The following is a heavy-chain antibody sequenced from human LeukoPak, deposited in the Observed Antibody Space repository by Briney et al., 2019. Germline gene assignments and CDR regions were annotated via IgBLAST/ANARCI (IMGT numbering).Heavy chain of an antibody. D-gene: IGHD3-10*02. V-gene: IGHV3-48*04. CDR3: AREPMVGAFDI. CDR1: GFTFSSYS. CDR2: ISSSSSTI. J-gene: IGHJ3*02. Sequence: PGGSLRLSCAASGFTFSSYSMNWVRQAPGKGLEWVSYISSSSSTINYADSVKGRFTISRDNAKNSLYLQMNSLRAEDTAVYYCAREPMVGAFDIWGQGTMVTVSS.